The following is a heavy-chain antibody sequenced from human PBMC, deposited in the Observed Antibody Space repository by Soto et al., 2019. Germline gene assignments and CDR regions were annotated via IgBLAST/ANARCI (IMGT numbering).Heavy chain of an antibody. CDR1: GGSITSGDYY. J-gene: IGHJ6*02. D-gene: IGHD5-18*01. V-gene: IGHV4-30-4*01. Sequence: SETLSLTCTVSGGSITSGDYYWSWIRQPPGKGLEWIGYIYYSGSAYHNPSLKSRVTISVDTSKNQFSLKLSSVTAADTAMYYCARALIQLWPHYYYGMDVWGQGTTVTVSS. CDR3: ARALIQLWPHYYYGMDV. CDR2: IYYSGSA.